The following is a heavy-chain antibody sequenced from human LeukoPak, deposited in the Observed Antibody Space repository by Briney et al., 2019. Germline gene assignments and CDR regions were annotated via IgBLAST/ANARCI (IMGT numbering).Heavy chain of an antibody. V-gene: IGHV5-51*01. CDR3: ARRYCSGGNCYANFDY. J-gene: IGHJ4*02. CDR2: IYPSDSDT. D-gene: IGHD2-15*01. Sequence: GESLKISCKGSGYNFTNYWIGWVRQMPGKGLEWMGIIYPSDSDTRYSPSFQGQVTISADKSISTAYLQWSGLKASDTAMYYCARRYCSGGNCYANFDYWGQGSLVTVSS. CDR1: GYNFTNYW.